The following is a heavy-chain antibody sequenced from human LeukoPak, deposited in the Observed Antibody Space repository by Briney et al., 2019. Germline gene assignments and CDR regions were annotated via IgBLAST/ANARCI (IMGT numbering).Heavy chain of an antibody. CDR2: FDPEDGGT. Sequence: ASVNVSCKVSGYTLTELSMHWVRQARAKGLEWMGGFDPEDGGTIYAQKFQGRVTMTEDTTTDTAYMEPSSLRSKSTTVYSCATVPGGSGSYDPSLEAFDIWGQGTMVTVSS. CDR1: GYTLTELS. D-gene: IGHD3-10*01. J-gene: IGHJ3*02. CDR3: ATVPGGSGSYDPSLEAFDI. V-gene: IGHV1-24*01.